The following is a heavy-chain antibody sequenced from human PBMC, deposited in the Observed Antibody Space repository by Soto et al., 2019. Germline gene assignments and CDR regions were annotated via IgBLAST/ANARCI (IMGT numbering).Heavy chain of an antibody. Sequence: ASVKVSCKASGYTFTGYYMHWVRQAPGQGLEWMGWINPNSGGTNYAQKFQGRVTMTRDTSISTAYMELSRLRSDDTAVYYCASDRSSGWDQGYGMDVWRQGTTVTVSS. CDR1: GYTFTGYY. V-gene: IGHV1-2*02. J-gene: IGHJ6*02. CDR3: ASDRSSGWDQGYGMDV. CDR2: INPNSGGT. D-gene: IGHD6-19*01.